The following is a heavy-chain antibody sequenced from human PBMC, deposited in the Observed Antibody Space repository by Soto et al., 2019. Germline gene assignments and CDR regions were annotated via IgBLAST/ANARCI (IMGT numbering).Heavy chain of an antibody. CDR2: IYYSGST. D-gene: IGHD3-22*01. J-gene: IGHJ6*02. V-gene: IGHV4-61*01. CDR1: GGSISSGTYC. CDR3: ARSPDSSGYYPRWYYYGMDV. Sequence: ASETLSLTCTVSGGSISSGTYCRSWIRQPPGKGLEWIGYIYYSGSTNYNPSLKSRVTISVDTSKNQFSLKLRSVTAADTAVYYCARSPDSSGYYPRWYYYGMDVWGQGTTVTVS.